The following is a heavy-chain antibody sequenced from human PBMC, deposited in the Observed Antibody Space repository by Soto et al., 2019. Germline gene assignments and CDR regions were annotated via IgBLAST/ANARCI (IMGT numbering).Heavy chain of an antibody. V-gene: IGHV3-33*01. CDR1: GFTFSSFG. J-gene: IGHJ4*02. D-gene: IGHD2-2*02. Sequence: PGGSLRLSCAASGFTFSSFGMHWVRQAPGKGLEWVAAIWFDGSNTYYGDSVKGRFSISRDNSKNTLYLSMNSLRAEDAAVYYCVREGVEYHFDFWGQGTLVTVSS. CDR2: IWFDGSNT. CDR3: VREGVEYHFDF.